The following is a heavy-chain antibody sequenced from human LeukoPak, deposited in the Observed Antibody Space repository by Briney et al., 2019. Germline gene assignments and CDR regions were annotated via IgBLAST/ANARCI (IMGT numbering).Heavy chain of an antibody. Sequence: SETLSLTCTVSGGSISSYYWSWIRQPPGKGLEWIGYIYYSGSTNYNPSLKSRVTISVDTSKNQFSLKLSSVTAADTAVYYCARSSPIYGSGPPAFDIWGQGTMVTVSS. D-gene: IGHD3-10*01. CDR1: GGSISSYY. CDR3: ARSSPIYGSGPPAFDI. CDR2: IYYSGST. J-gene: IGHJ3*02. V-gene: IGHV4-59*01.